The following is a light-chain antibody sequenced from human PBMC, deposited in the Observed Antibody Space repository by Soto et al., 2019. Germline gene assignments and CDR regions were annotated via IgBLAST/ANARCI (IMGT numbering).Light chain of an antibody. CDR2: EVN. J-gene: IGLJ2*01. V-gene: IGLV2-8*01. CDR3: SSYAGNNAVL. CDR1: SSDVGGYNY. Sequence: QSVLTQPASVSGSPGQSITISCTGTSSDVGGYNYVSWYQQHPGKAPKLMIYEVNKRPSGVPDRFSGSKSGNTASLTVSGLQAEDEAGYYCSSYAGNNAVLFGGGTKVTVL.